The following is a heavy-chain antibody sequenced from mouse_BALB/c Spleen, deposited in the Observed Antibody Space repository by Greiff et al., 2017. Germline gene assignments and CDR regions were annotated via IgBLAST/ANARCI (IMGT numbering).Heavy chain of an antibody. CDR3: ARAYGRSIFPYYAMDY. Sequence: VESGGGLVQPGGSLKLSCAASGFTFSSYGMSWVRQTPDKRLELVATINSNGGSTYYPDSVKGRFTISRDNAKNTLYLQMSSLKSEDTAMYYCARAYGRSIFPYYAMDYWGQGTSVTVSS. J-gene: IGHJ4*01. CDR1: GFTFSSYG. D-gene: IGHD1-2*01. CDR2: INSNGGST. V-gene: IGHV5-6-3*01.